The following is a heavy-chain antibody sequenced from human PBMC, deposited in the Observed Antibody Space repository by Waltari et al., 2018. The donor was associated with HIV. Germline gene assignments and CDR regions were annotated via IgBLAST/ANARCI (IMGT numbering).Heavy chain of an antibody. CDR1: GYTFSNYG. CDR2: VTPYNGNT. J-gene: IGHJ3*02. V-gene: IGHV1-18*01. Sequence: QVQLVQSGAEVKKPGASVTVSCKASGYTFSNYGITWVRQAPGQGLEWMGWVTPYNGNTNYARNVQGRVTMTTDTSTTTAYMELRSLRSDDTALYYCARDRGKYYGSGTDSFDIWGQGTTVTVSS. CDR3: ARDRGKYYGSGTDSFDI. D-gene: IGHD3-10*01.